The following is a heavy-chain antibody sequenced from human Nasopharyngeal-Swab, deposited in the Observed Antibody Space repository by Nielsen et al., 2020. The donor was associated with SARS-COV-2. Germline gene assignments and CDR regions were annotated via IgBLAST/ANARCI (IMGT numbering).Heavy chain of an antibody. CDR2: ISSSSSYI. CDR3: ARDLEVGLSSYSNQDY. J-gene: IGHJ4*02. V-gene: IGHV3-21*01. Sequence: GESLKISCAASGFTFSSYSMNWVRQAPGKGLEWVSSISSSSSYIYYADSVKGRFTLSRDNAKNSLYLLMNSLRAEDTAVYYCARDLEVGLSSYSNQDYWGQGTLVTVSS. CDR1: GFTFSSYS. D-gene: IGHD4-11*01.